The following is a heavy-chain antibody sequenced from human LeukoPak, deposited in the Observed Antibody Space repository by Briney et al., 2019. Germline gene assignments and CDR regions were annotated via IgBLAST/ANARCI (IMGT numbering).Heavy chain of an antibody. CDR2: LYYSGST. D-gene: IGHD6-19*01. Sequence: SETLSLTCTVSGGSISSFYWSWIRQPPGKGLEWIGYLYYSGSTNYNPSLKSRVTISVDTSKNQFSLKLSSVTAADTAVYYCARLDSSGWYAKDYWGQGTLVTVSS. CDR1: GGSISSFY. CDR3: ARLDSSGWYAKDY. J-gene: IGHJ4*02. V-gene: IGHV4-59*01.